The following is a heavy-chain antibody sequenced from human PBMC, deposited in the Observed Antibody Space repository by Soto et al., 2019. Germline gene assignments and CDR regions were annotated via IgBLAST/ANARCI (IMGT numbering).Heavy chain of an antibody. CDR3: ARVSFCKGTSCYRHAFHF. V-gene: IGHV4-31*03. D-gene: IGHD2-2*01. Sequence: SETLSLTCTVSGGSISSGGYYWSWIRQHPGKGLEWIGYIYYSGSTYYNPSLKSRVTISVDTSKNQFSLKLSSVTAADTAVYYCARVSFCKGTSCYRHAFHFWGQATMVTLSS. CDR1: GGSISSGGYY. J-gene: IGHJ3*01. CDR2: IYYSGST.